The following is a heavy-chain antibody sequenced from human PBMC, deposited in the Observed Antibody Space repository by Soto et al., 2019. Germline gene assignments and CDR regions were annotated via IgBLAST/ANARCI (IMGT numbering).Heavy chain of an antibody. CDR2: ISSGGRII. D-gene: IGHD3-9*01. V-gene: IGHV3-48*03. CDR3: AGWDVVLYSDNFHI. Sequence: GGSLRLSCEASGFTSSSYDMNWVRQAPGKGLEWISYISSGGRIIKYADSVKGRFTISRDNAKNSLYLQMSSLRAEDTAMYYCAGWDVVLYSDNFHIWGQGTMVTVSS. CDR1: GFTSSSYD. J-gene: IGHJ3*02.